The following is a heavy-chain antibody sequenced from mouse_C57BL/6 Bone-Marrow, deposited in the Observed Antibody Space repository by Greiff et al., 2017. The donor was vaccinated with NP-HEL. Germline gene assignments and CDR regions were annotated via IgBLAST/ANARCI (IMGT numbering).Heavy chain of an antibody. CDR3: ARPYDYHYYAMDY. V-gene: IGHV5-6*01. CDR2: ISSGGSYT. Sequence: EVHLVESGGDLVKPGGSLKLSCAASGFTFSSYGMSWVRQTPDKRLEWVATISSGGSYTYYPDSVKGRFTISRDNAKNTLYLQMSSLKSEDTAMYYCARPYDYHYYAMDYWGQGTSVTVSS. D-gene: IGHD2-4*01. J-gene: IGHJ4*01. CDR1: GFTFSSYG.